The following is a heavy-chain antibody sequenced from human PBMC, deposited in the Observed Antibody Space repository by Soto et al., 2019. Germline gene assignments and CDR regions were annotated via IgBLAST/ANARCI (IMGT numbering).Heavy chain of an antibody. Sequence: PGGPLRLSCAASGFTFSSYAMHWVRQAPGKGLEWVAVISYDGSNKYYADSVKGRFTISRDNSKNTLYLQMNSLRAEDTAVYYCAREGYSYACDYWGQGTLVTVSS. J-gene: IGHJ4*02. CDR1: GFTFSSYA. V-gene: IGHV3-30-3*01. D-gene: IGHD5-18*01. CDR3: AREGYSYACDY. CDR2: ISYDGSNK.